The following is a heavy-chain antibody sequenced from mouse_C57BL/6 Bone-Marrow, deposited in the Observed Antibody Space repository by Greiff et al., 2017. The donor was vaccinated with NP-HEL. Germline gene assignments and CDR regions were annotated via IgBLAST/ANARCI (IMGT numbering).Heavy chain of an antibody. CDR2: INPGSGGT. CDR1: GYAFTNYL. V-gene: IGHV1-54*01. J-gene: IGHJ2*01. Sequence: QVQLQQSGAELVRPGTSVKVSCKASGYAFTNYLIEWVKQRPGQGLEWIGVINPGSGGTNYNEKFKGKATLTADKSSSTAYMQLSSLTSEDSAVYFCARYYYGSSYFDYGGQGTTLTVSS. CDR3: ARYYYGSSYFDY. D-gene: IGHD1-1*01.